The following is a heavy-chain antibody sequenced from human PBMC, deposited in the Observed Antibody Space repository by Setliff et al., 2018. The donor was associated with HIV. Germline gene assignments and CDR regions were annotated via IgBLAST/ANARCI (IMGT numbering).Heavy chain of an antibody. CDR1: GGSISSGGYY. CDR2: IYHSGSG. V-gene: IGHV4-31*03. CDR3: AKSPGFTGYGGSG. J-gene: IGHJ4*02. Sequence: PSETLSLTCTVSGGSISSGGYYWNWIRQRPGKGLEWMGYIYHSGSGYYNPSLKSRMSLSVDTLKNQFSLKLTSVTAADTAVYYCAKSPGFTGYGGSGWGQGTLVTVSS. D-gene: IGHD5-12*01.